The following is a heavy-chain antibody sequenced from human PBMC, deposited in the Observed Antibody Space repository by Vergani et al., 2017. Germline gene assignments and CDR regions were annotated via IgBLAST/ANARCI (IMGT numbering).Heavy chain of an antibody. J-gene: IGHJ5*02. Sequence: QMQLVQSGAEVKKTGSSVKVSCKASGYTFTYRYLHSVRQAPGQALECMGCITPFNGNTNYAQKFQDRVTNTRDRSMSTAYMELSSLRSEDTAMYYCALAESSSSCINSVCITPETGSWFDPWGKGTLVTVSS. CDR1: GYTFTYRY. CDR3: ALAESSSSCINSVCITPETGSWFDP. V-gene: IGHV1-45*02. CDR2: ITPFNGNT. D-gene: IGHD2-2*01.